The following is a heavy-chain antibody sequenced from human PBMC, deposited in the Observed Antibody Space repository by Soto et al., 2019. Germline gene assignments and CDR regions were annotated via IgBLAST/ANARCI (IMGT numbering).Heavy chain of an antibody. V-gene: IGHV4-30-2*01. Sequence: KPSETLSLTCAVSGGSISSGGYSWSWIRQPPGKGLEWIGYIYHSGSTYYNPSLKSRVTISVDRSKNQFSLKLSSVTAADTAVYYCAGWRLGGYCSSTSCLGIYGMDVWGQGTTVTVSS. CDR2: IYHSGST. CDR3: AGWRLGGYCSSTSCLGIYGMDV. J-gene: IGHJ6*02. CDR1: GGSISSGGYS. D-gene: IGHD2-2*01.